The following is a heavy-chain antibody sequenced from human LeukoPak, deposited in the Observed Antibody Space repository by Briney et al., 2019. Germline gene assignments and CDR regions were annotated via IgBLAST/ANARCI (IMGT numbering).Heavy chain of an antibody. D-gene: IGHD1-26*01. CDR2: INSDGSST. Sequence: GGSLRLSCAASGFTFSSYWMHWVRQAPGKGLVWVSRINSDGSSTSYADSVKGRFTISRDNAKNTLYLQMSSLRAEDTAVYYCARGGELGYFDYWGQGTLVTVSS. J-gene: IGHJ4*02. CDR1: GFTFSSYW. CDR3: ARGGELGYFDY. V-gene: IGHV3-74*01.